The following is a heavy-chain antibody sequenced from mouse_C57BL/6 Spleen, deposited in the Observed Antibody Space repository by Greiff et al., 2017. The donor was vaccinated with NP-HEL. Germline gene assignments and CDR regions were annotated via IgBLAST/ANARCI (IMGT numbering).Heavy chain of an antibody. CDR3: ARAPYYGSSYGAMDY. CDR2: ISSGSSTI. CDR1: GFTFSDYG. V-gene: IGHV5-17*01. J-gene: IGHJ4*01. D-gene: IGHD1-1*01. Sequence: EVMLVESGGGLVKPGGSLKLSCAASGFTFSDYGMHWVRQAPEKGLEWVAYISSGSSTIYYADTVKGRFTISRDNAKNTLFLQMTSLRSEDTAMYYCARAPYYGSSYGAMDYWGQGTSVTVSS.